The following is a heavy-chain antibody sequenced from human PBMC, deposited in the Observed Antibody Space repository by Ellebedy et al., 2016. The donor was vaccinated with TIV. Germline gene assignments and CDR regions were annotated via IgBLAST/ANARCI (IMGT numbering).Heavy chain of an antibody. Sequence: ASVKVSCKATGYTFSSYGFSWVRQAPGQGLEWMGWISAYNGNTDYAQKFQGRLIMTTDTSTTTAYMELRSLRSDDTAVYYCARGGETAGAGGYWGQGTLVTVSS. CDR3: ARGGETAGAGGY. D-gene: IGHD6-13*01. CDR2: ISAYNGNT. CDR1: GYTFSSYG. J-gene: IGHJ4*02. V-gene: IGHV1-18*01.